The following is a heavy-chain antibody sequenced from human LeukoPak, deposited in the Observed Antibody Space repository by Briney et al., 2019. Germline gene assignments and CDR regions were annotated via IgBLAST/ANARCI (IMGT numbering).Heavy chain of an antibody. D-gene: IGHD3-3*01. J-gene: IGHJ6*02. CDR2: ISYDGSNK. V-gene: IGHV3-30-3*01. CDR1: GFTFSSYA. Sequence: PGGSLRLSCAASGFTFSSYAMHWVRQAPGKGLEWVAVISYDGSNKYYADSVKGRFTISRDNSKNTLHLQMNSLRAEDTAVYYCARAITIFGSPGYYYGMDVWGQGTTVTVSS. CDR3: ARAITIFGSPGYYYGMDV.